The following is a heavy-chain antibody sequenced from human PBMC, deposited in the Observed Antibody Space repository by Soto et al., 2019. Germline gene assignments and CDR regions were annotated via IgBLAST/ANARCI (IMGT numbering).Heavy chain of an antibody. CDR2: VHWNDAD. J-gene: IGHJ3*02. CDR1: GFSLSTSGVG. V-gene: IGHV2-5*01. CDR3: AHSIVGEGLDI. D-gene: IGHD3-10*01. Sequence: SGPTLVNPTQTLTLTCTFSGFSLSTSGVGVGWIRQPPGKALEWLVVVHWNDADHYSPSLKSRLAITKDTSKNMVVLTMTNMDPVDTATYYCAHSIVGEGLDIWGQGTMVTV.